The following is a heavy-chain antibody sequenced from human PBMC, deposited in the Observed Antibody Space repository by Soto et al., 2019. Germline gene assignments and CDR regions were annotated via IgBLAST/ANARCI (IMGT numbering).Heavy chain of an antibody. CDR2: ITHSGGST. J-gene: IGHJ3*02. Sequence: PGESLKISCAASGFTFSSYAMNWVRQAPGKGLEWVSGITHSGGSTYYTDSVKGRFTISRDNSNYKLYLHMNNLRAEDTAIYYCAKGYRPLGGAFDIWVQGTMVTVSS. CDR3: AKGYRPLGGAFDI. V-gene: IGHV3-23*01. D-gene: IGHD3-16*01. CDR1: GFTFSSYA.